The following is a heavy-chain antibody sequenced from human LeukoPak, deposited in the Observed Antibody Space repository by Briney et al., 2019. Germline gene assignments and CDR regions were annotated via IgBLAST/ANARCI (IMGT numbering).Heavy chain of an antibody. Sequence: GGSLRLSCAASGFTFSSYGVNAMSWVRQAPGRGLEWVSGISGSGGSTYYADSVKGRFTISRDNSKNTLYLQMNSLRAEDTAVYYCASPIWFGGNWFDPWGQGTLVTVSS. CDR3: ASPIWFGGNWFDP. D-gene: IGHD3-10*01. CDR2: ISGSGGST. J-gene: IGHJ5*02. V-gene: IGHV3-23*01. CDR1: GFTFSSYGVNA.